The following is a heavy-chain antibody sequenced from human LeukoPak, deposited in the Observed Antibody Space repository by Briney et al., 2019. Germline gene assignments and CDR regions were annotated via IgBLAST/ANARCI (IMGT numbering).Heavy chain of an antibody. Sequence: GGSLRLSCAASGFTFSSYAMSWVRQAPGKGLEWVSAISGSGGSTYYADSVKGRFTISRDNSKNTMYLQMNSLRAEDTALYSCAKEPASGSCFDYWGQGTLVTVSS. CDR2: ISGSGGST. CDR3: AKEPASGSCFDY. CDR1: GFTFSSYA. J-gene: IGHJ4*02. V-gene: IGHV3-23*01. D-gene: IGHD3-10*01.